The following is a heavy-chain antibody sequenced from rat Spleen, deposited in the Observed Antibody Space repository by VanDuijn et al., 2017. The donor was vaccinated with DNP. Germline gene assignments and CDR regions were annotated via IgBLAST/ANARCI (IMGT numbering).Heavy chain of an antibody. CDR1: GFIFSNYW. D-gene: IGHD1-4*01. CDR3: AGRPPPTRGPFDY. Sequence: EVQLVESGGGPVQPGRSLKLSCVASGFIFSNYWMTWIRQAPGKGLEWVASISSTGDNTYYSDSVKGRFSLSRDNAKSTLYLQMDSLRSEDTAAYYCAGRPPPTRGPFDYWGQGASVTVSS. CDR2: ISSTGDNT. J-gene: IGHJ4*01. V-gene: IGHV5-31*01.